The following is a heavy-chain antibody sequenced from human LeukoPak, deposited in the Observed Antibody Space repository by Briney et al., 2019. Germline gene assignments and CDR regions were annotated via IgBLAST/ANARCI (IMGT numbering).Heavy chain of an antibody. Sequence: GGSLRLSCAASGITFSTYWMSWVRQAQGKGLEWLANIKQDGSEKYYLDSVKGRFTISRDNAKNSLYLQMNSLRPEDTAVYYCATTEHWLPQGVDYWGQGTLVTVSS. CDR2: IKQDGSEK. CDR1: GITFSTYW. V-gene: IGHV3-7*01. CDR3: ATTEHWLPQGVDY. J-gene: IGHJ4*02. D-gene: IGHD6-19*01.